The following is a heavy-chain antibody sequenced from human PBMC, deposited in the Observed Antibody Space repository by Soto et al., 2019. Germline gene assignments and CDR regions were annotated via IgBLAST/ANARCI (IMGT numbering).Heavy chain of an antibody. CDR2: INHSGST. Sequence: SETLSLTCAVYGGSFSGYYWSWIRQPPGKGLEWIGEINHSGSTNYNPSLKSRVTISVDTSKNQFSLKLSAVTAADTAVYYCARVSFPQWLAKTDYWGQGTLVTVSS. CDR1: GGSFSGYY. CDR3: ARVSFPQWLAKTDY. D-gene: IGHD6-19*01. V-gene: IGHV4-34*01. J-gene: IGHJ4*02.